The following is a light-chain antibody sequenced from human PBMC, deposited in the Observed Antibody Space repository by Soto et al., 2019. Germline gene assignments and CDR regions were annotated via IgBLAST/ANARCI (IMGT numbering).Light chain of an antibody. V-gene: IGLV1-51*02. CDR2: DND. CDR1: SSNIGNNY. J-gene: IGLJ3*02. CDR3: GTWDSSLSTGV. Sequence: QSLLTQPPSVSAAPGQKVTISCSGSSSNIGNNYVSWYQQLPGTAPKLLIYDNDKRPSGIPDRFSGSKSGTSATLGITGLQTGDEADYYCGTWDSSLSTGVFGGGTKLTV.